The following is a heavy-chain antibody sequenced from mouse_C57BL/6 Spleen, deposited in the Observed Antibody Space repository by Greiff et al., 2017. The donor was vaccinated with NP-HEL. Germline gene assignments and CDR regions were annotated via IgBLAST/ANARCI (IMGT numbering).Heavy chain of an antibody. V-gene: IGHV1-26*01. CDR1: GYTFTDYY. D-gene: IGHD1-1*01. CDR2: INPNYGGT. CDR3: ARIDGH. J-gene: IGHJ3*01. Sequence: VQLQQSGPELVKPGASVKISCKASGYTFTDYYMNWVKQSHGKSLEWIGDINPNYGGTSYNQTFTGKATLTVDKSSSTAYMELRSLPSDDSAVYYCARIDGHWGQGTLVTVSA.